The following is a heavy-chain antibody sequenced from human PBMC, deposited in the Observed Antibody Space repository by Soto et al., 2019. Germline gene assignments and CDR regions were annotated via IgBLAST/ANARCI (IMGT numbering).Heavy chain of an antibody. D-gene: IGHD3-9*01. J-gene: IGHJ6*04. CDR3: ARVFPGEDYYVMEV. CDR2: ISGYSGNT. V-gene: IGHV1-18*01. Sequence: ASVKVSSEASGYTFTSYGFSSVRQSPGQGLEWMGWISGYSGNTNYAQKVQGRVTMTTDTSTSTAYMELRSLRSDDTAVYYCARVFPGEDYYVMEVWGKGTAVTGSP. CDR1: GYTFTSYG.